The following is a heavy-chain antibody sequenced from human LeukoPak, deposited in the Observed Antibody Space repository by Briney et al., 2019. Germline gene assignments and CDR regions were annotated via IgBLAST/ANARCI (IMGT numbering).Heavy chain of an antibody. Sequence: GGSLRLSCAASGCTFSSYWMTWVRQAPGQGLEWVANIKEDGSAKYHVDSVKGRFTISRDNAKNSLYLQMNSLRVEDTAVYYCTRDTGCSGGACYSFYDYWGQGTLVTVSS. CDR2: IKEDGSAK. J-gene: IGHJ4*02. V-gene: IGHV3-7*01. D-gene: IGHD2-21*01. CDR1: GCTFSSYW. CDR3: TRDTGCSGGACYSFYDY.